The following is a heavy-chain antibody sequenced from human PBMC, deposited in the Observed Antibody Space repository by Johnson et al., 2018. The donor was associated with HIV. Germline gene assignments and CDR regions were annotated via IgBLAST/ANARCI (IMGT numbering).Heavy chain of an antibody. CDR2: ISYDGSKK. Sequence: QVQLVESGGGVVQPGRSLRLSCAASGFTFSNYGMHWVRQAPGKGLEWVAVISYDGSKKYYADSVKGRFTISRDNSKNTLYLQMNSLRAEDTAVYYCARDKWELLGAFDVWGQGTMVTVSS. CDR1: GFTFSNYG. J-gene: IGHJ3*01. CDR3: ARDKWELLGAFDV. D-gene: IGHD1-26*01. V-gene: IGHV3-30*03.